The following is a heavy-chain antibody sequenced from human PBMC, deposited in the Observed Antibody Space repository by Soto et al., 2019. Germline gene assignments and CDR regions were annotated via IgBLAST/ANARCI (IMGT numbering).Heavy chain of an antibody. CDR3: ARLPSSSGRAHLDY. CDR2: ISYDGSNK. J-gene: IGHJ4*02. Sequence: QVQLVESGGGVVQPGRSLRLSCAASGFTFSSYAMHWVRQAPGKGLEWVAGISYDGSNKYYADSVKGRFTISRDNSKNTLDLQMNRLRAEDTAVYYCARLPSSSGRAHLDYGGQGTLFTVSS. CDR1: GFTFSSYA. D-gene: IGHD2-15*01. V-gene: IGHV3-30-3*01.